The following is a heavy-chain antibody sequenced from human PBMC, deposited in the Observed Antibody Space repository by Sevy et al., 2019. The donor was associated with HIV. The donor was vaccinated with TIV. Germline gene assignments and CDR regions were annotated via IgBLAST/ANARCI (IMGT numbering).Heavy chain of an antibody. V-gene: IGHV3-15*01. D-gene: IGHD3-10*01. CDR1: EFTFTNAW. Sequence: GGSLRLSCTASEFTFTNAWMSWVRQAPGKGLEWVGRIKSKNDDGTTDYAAPVKGRCTISRDDSKNTLYLQMNSLKTEDKGKYYCTTEAFGDETYYYHYYGMDVWGQGTTVTVSS. CDR3: TTEAFGDETYYYHYYGMDV. J-gene: IGHJ6*02. CDR2: IKSKNDDGTT.